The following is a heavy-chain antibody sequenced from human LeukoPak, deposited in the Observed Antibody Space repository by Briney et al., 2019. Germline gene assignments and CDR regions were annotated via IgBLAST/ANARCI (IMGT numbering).Heavy chain of an antibody. Sequence: GGSLRLSYVASGFTFSTYTMNWVRQAPGKGLEWVSSITSSSNYIFYADSVKGRFTISRDNAKNSLYLQMNSLRAEDTAVYYCARVAGESRDYWGQGTLVTVSS. CDR2: ITSSSNYI. J-gene: IGHJ4*02. V-gene: IGHV3-21*01. CDR1: GFTFSTYT. CDR3: ARVAGESRDY.